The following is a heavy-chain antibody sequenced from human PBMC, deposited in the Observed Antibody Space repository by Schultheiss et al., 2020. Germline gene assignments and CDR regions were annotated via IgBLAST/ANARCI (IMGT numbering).Heavy chain of an antibody. V-gene: IGHV4-34*01. J-gene: IGHJ6*02. CDR1: GGSFSGYY. CDR2: IYHSGTT. D-gene: IGHD1-26*01. Sequence: SETLSLTCAVYGGSFSGYYWSWVRHHPGKGLEWIGHIYHSGTTYYNPSLESRVVISVDKSNNRFSLKLTSVTAADTAAYYCARQGAIAGVDEYHYYGMDVWGQGTTVTVSS. CDR3: ARQGAIAGVDEYHYYGMDV.